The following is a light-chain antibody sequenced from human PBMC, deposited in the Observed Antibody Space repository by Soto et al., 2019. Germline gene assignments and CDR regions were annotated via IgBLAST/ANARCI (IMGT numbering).Light chain of an antibody. CDR2: GAS. J-gene: IGKJ2*01. Sequence: EIVLTQSPGTLSLSPGERATLSCRASQSVSSSYLAWYQQKPGQAPRLLIYGASSMATGVPDRFSGSGSGTAFTLTISRLEPEDFAVYYCQQYGSSSYTFGQGTKLEIK. V-gene: IGKV3-20*01. CDR3: QQYGSSSYT. CDR1: QSVSSSY.